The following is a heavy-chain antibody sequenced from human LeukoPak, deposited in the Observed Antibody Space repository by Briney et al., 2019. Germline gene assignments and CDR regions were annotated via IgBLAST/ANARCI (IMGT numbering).Heavy chain of an antibody. J-gene: IGHJ4*02. CDR3: ARGYMVRGVLDY. CDR1: GGSFSGYY. V-gene: IGHV4-34*01. CDR2: INHSGST. D-gene: IGHD3-10*01. Sequence: PSETLSLTCAVYGGSFSGYYWSWIRQPPGKGLEWIGEINHSGSTNYNPSLKSRVTISVDTSKNQFSLKPSSVTAADTAVYYCARGYMVRGVLDYWGQGTLVTVSS.